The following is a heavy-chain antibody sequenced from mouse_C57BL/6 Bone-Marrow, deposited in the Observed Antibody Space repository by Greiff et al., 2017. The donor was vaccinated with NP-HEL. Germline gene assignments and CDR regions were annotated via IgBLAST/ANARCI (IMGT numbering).Heavy chain of an antibody. CDR3: ARQRYGYDGPYWYFDV. CDR1: GFTFSDYG. V-gene: IGHV5-15*04. CDR2: ISNLAYSI. D-gene: IGHD2-2*01. J-gene: IGHJ1*03. Sequence: EVMLVESGGGLVQPGGSLKLSCAASGFTFSDYGMAWVRQAPRKGPEWVAFISNLAYSIYYADTVTGRFPISRENAKNTLYLEMSSLRSEDTAMYYCARQRYGYDGPYWYFDVWGTGTTVTVSS.